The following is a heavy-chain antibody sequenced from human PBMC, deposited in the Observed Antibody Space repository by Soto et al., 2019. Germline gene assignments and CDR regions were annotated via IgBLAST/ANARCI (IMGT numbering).Heavy chain of an antibody. J-gene: IGHJ4*02. CDR2: ISGSGGST. V-gene: IGHV3-23*01. D-gene: IGHD3-3*01. CDR1: GFNFRSYA. Sequence: PGGSLRLSCTASGFNFRSYAMSWVRQAPGKGLEWVSAISGSGGSTYYADSVKGRFTISRDNSKNTLYLQMNSLRAEDTAVYYCAKDRYYDFWSGYPPDYWGRGTLVTVSS. CDR3: AKDRYYDFWSGYPPDY.